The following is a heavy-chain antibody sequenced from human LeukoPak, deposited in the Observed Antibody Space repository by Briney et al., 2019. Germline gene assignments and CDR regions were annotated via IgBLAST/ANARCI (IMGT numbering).Heavy chain of an antibody. J-gene: IGHJ4*02. CDR1: GFTFSSYA. Sequence: GGSLRLSCAASGFTFSSYAMSWVRQAPGKGLEWVSYISSSSSTIYYADSVKGRFTISRDNAKNSLYLQMNSLRAEDTAVYYCKGSGSYYLGYYYFDYWGQGTLVTVSS. CDR3: KGSGSYYLGYYYFDY. V-gene: IGHV3-48*01. D-gene: IGHD3-10*01. CDR2: ISSSSSTI.